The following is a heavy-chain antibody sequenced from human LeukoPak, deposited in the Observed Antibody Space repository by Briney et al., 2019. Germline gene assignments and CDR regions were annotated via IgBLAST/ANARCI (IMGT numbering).Heavy chain of an antibody. CDR3: ARHVGQLDAFDI. Sequence: SETLSLTCTVSGGSISSSDNYWGWIRQPPGKTLEWIGSLSYSGTTNYNPSLKSRVTISVDTSKNQFSLKLSSVTAADTAVYYCARHVGQLDAFDIWGQGTMVTVSS. J-gene: IGHJ3*02. D-gene: IGHD3-16*01. CDR1: GGSISSSDNY. CDR2: LSYSGTT. V-gene: IGHV4-39*01.